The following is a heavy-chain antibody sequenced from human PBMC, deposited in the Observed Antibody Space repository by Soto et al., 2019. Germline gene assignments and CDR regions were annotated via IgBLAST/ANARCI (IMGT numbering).Heavy chain of an antibody. J-gene: IGHJ4*02. V-gene: IGHV4-34*01. CDR3: ASLVIAAAGIDY. CDR1: GGSFSGYY. D-gene: IGHD6-13*01. Sequence: PSETLSLTCAVYGGSFSGYYWSWIRQPPGKGLEWIGEINHSGSTNYNPSLKSRVTISVDTSKNQFSLKLSSVTAADTAVYYCASLVIAAAGIDYWGQGTLVTVSS. CDR2: INHSGST.